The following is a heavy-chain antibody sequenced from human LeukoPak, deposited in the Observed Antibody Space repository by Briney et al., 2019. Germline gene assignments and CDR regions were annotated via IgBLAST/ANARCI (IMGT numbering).Heavy chain of an antibody. J-gene: IGHJ4*02. CDR2: IYPGDSDT. CDR1: GYSFTSYW. Sequence: GESLKISCKGSGYSFTSYWIGWVRQMPGKGLEWMGIIYPGDSDTRYSPPFQGQVTISADKSISTAYLQWNSLKASDTAIYYCARMIGLGEVSPYFDYWGQGSLVTVSS. CDR3: ARMIGLGEVSPYFDY. D-gene: IGHD3-16*02. V-gene: IGHV5-51*01.